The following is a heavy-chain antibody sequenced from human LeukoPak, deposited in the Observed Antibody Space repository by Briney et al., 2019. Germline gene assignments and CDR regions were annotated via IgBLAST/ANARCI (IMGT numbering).Heavy chain of an antibody. CDR2: ISDSGGST. Sequence: GGSLRLSCAASGFTFSSYAMSWVRQAPGEGLEWVSSISDSGGSTYYADSLKGRFTISRDSSKNTLYLQVNSLRAEDTAVYYCAKGIAVTGTYYYGLDVWGQGTTVTVSS. D-gene: IGHD6-19*01. V-gene: IGHV3-23*01. J-gene: IGHJ6*02. CDR3: AKGIAVTGTYYYGLDV. CDR1: GFTFSSYA.